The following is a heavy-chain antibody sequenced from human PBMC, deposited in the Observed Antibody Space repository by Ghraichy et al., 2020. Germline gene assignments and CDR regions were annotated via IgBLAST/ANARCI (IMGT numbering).Heavy chain of an antibody. CDR1: GDSISNNNW. CDR3: ARHGNGYYFHY. J-gene: IGHJ4*02. CDR2: IHHSGST. Sequence: SETLSLTCVVSGDSISNNNWWSWVRQPPGKGLEWIGEIHHSGSTNYNTSLKSRVTISVDKSKNQFSLNLSSVTAADTAVYFCARHGNGYYFHYWGQGTLVTVSS. V-gene: IGHV4-4*02. D-gene: IGHD6-19*01.